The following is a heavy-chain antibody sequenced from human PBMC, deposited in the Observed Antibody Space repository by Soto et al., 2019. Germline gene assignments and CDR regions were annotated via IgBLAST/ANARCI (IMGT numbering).Heavy chain of an antibody. J-gene: IGHJ4*02. CDR1: GGTFSSYA. CDR3: ARRFTDSSGYYYFDY. Sequence: QVQLVQSGAEVKKPGSSVKVSCKASGGTFSSYAISWVRQAPGQGLEWMGGIIPIFGTANYAQKFQGRVTITADESTSTAYMELSSLRSEDTTVYYCARRFTDSSGYYYFDYWGQGTLVTVSS. V-gene: IGHV1-69*01. CDR2: IIPIFGTA. D-gene: IGHD3-22*01.